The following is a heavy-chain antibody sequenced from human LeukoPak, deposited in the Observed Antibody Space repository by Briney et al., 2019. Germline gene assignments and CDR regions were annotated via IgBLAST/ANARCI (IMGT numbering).Heavy chain of an antibody. D-gene: IGHD2/OR15-2a*01. CDR1: EFIFSNFV. V-gene: IGHV3-33*01. J-gene: IGHJ6*02. CDR3: ARSIDTGYFYHYAMDV. Sequence: GGSLRLSCAASEFIFSNFVMHWVRQAPGKGLEWVAVIWYDGSNKGYADPVKGRFTISRDNSKNTLYMQMDSLRVEDTAVYYCARSIDTGYFYHYAMDVWGQGTTVTVSS. CDR2: IWYDGSNK.